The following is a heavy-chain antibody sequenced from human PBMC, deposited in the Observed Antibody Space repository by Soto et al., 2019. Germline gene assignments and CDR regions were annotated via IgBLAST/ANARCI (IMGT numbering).Heavy chain of an antibody. CDR3: ARGRYDSSGLVPYYFDY. V-gene: IGHV4-30-4*01. D-gene: IGHD3-22*01. J-gene: IGHJ4*02. CDR1: GGSISSGDYY. Sequence: SETLSLTCTVSGGSISSGDYYWSWIRQPPGKGLEWIGYIYYSGSTYYNPSLKSRVTISVDTSKNQFSLKLSSVTAADTAVYYCARGRYDSSGLVPYYFDYRGQGTLVTVSS. CDR2: IYYSGST.